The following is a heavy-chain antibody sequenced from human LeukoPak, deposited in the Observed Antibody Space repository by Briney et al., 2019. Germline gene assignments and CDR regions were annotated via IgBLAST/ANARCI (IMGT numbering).Heavy chain of an antibody. CDR3: ARERNGHPFDY. J-gene: IGHJ4*02. CDR1: GFTFSSYA. V-gene: IGHV3-30*04. D-gene: IGHD1-1*01. Sequence: PGRSLRLSCAASGFTFSSYAMHWLRQAPGKGLEWVAVISYDGSNKYYADSVKGRFTISRDNSKNTLYLQMNSLRAEDTAVYYCARERNGHPFDYWCQGTLVTVSS. CDR2: ISYDGSNK.